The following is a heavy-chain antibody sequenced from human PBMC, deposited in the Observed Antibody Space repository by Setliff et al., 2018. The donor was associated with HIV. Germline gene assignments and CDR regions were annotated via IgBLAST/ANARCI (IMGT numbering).Heavy chain of an antibody. CDR3: ARRRSGVGAPFDY. V-gene: IGHV5-51*03. D-gene: IGHD1-26*01. Sequence: GKSLKISCKGSGYSFTSYWIGWVRQMPGKGLEWMGIIYPGDSDTRYSPSFQGQVTISADKSINTAYLQWSSLKASDTAMYYCARRRSGVGAPFDYWGQGTLVTVSS. J-gene: IGHJ4*02. CDR2: IYPGDSDT. CDR1: GYSFTSYW.